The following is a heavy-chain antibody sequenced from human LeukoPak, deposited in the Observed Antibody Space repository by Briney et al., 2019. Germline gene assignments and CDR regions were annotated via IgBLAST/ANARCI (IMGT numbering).Heavy chain of an antibody. CDR1: GDTFSSYA. Sequence: SVRVSCKASGDTFSSYAITWVRQAPGHGLEWMGGIIPVFGSPNYAQKFQGRVTITADKSTSTAYMELNSLRSDDTAVYYCARAPGSAWYGNWFDPWGQGTLVTVSS. D-gene: IGHD6-19*01. V-gene: IGHV1-69*06. CDR3: ARAPGSAWYGNWFDP. CDR2: IIPVFGSP. J-gene: IGHJ5*02.